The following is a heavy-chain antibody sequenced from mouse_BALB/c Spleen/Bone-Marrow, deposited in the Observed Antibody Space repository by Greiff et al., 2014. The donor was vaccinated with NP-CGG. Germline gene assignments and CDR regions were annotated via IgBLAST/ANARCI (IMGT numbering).Heavy chain of an antibody. CDR3: ARARWYDY. J-gene: IGHJ2*01. CDR1: GYSFTDYT. CDR2: FNPNNGGT. D-gene: IGHD1-1*02. V-gene: IGHV1-22*01. Sequence: VQLQQSGPELMKPGSSVKMSCKTSGYSFTDYTIHWVKQSHGKSLEWIGEFNPNNGGTDYNQKFQDKATLTVDKSSRTAFMEFRSLTFEDSAVYYCARARWYDYWGQGTTLTVSS.